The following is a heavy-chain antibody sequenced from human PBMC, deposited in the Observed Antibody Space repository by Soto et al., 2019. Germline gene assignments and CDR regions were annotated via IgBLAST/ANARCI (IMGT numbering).Heavy chain of an antibody. D-gene: IGHD6-6*01. CDR1: GGSISSSNW. Sequence: SETLSLTCAVSGGSISSSNWWSWVRQPPGKGLEWIGEIYHSGSTNYNPSLKSRVTISVDKSKNQFSLKLSSVTAADTAVYYCATAYSSSSSGLSRWGQGALVTVSS. CDR3: ATAYSSSSSGLSR. CDR2: IYHSGST. J-gene: IGHJ4*02. V-gene: IGHV4-4*02.